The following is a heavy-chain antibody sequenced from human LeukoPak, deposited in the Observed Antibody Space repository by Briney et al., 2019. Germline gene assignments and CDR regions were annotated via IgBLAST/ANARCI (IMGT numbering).Heavy chain of an antibody. CDR2: ISFDGSNQ. CDR3: AKSHPPTVTTEEGEYLQH. D-gene: IGHD4-17*01. V-gene: IGHV3-30*18. Sequence: GGSLRLSCAASGFTFSSFGMHWARQAPGQGLEWVAVISFDGSNQYYADSVKGRFTIYRDNFKNTVYLQMNSLRAEETAVYYCAKSHPPTVTTEEGEYLQHWGQGTLVTVSS. J-gene: IGHJ1*01. CDR1: GFTFSSFG.